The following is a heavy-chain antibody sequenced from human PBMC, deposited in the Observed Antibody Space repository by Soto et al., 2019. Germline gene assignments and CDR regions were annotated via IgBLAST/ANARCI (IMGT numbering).Heavy chain of an antibody. Sequence: QVQLVESGGGVVQPGRSLRLSCAASGFTFSSYGMHWVRQAPGKGLEWVAVISYDGSNKYYADSVKGRFTISRDNSKNTLYLQMNGLRAEDTAVYYCAKDPDRIAAAPVGMDVWGQGTTVTVSS. D-gene: IGHD6-13*01. J-gene: IGHJ6*02. CDR3: AKDPDRIAAAPVGMDV. CDR2: ISYDGSNK. CDR1: GFTFSSYG. V-gene: IGHV3-30*18.